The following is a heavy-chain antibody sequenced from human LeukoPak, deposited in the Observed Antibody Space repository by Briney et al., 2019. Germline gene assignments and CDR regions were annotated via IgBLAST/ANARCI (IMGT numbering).Heavy chain of an antibody. CDR3: ARDRYGDHTYFDY. D-gene: IGHD4-17*01. CDR1: GGTISSGGYS. CDR2: IYHSGST. J-gene: IGHJ4*02. V-gene: IGHV4-30-2*01. Sequence: PSETLSLTCAVSGGTISSGGYSWSWIRQPPGKGLEWIGYIYHSGSTYYNPSLKSRVTISVDRSKNQFSLKLSSVTAADTAVYYCARDRYGDHTYFDYWGQGTLVTVSS.